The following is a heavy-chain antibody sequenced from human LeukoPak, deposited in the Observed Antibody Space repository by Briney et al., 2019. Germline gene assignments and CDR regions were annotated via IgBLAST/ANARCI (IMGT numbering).Heavy chain of an antibody. CDR2: IYYSGST. V-gene: IGHV4-59*01. D-gene: IGHD3-10*01. J-gene: IGHJ6*03. CDR1: GGSIRSYY. Sequence: SETLSLTCTVSGGSIRSYYWSWIRQPPGKGLEWIGYIYYSGSTNYNPSLKSRVTISVDTSKNQFSLKLSSVTAADTAVYYCARGYYGSGSYRQLNYYYYYMDVWGKGTTVTISS. CDR3: ARGYYGSGSYRQLNYYYYYMDV.